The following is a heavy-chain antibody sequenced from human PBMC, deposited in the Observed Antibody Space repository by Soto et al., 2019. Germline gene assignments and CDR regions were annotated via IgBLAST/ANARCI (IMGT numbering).Heavy chain of an antibody. CDR2: IYYSGST. D-gene: IGHD6-19*01. CDR1: GGSISSGGYY. V-gene: IGHV4-31*03. J-gene: IGHJ4*02. CDR3: ARGPSSARPYHVGY. Sequence: QVQLQESGPGLVKPSQTLSLTCTVSGGSISSGGYYWSWIRQHPGKGLEWIGYIYYSGSTYYDPSLKSRVTISVDTSTNQPSLMLCSVNAAHTSVYYCARGPSSARPYHVGYWGQGTLVTVSS.